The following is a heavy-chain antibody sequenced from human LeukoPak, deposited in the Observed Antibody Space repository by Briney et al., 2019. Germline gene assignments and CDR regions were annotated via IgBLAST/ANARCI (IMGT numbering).Heavy chain of an antibody. CDR1: GGTFSSYA. CDR3: ARALPPICSSTSCYHLLRAGAFDI. J-gene: IGHJ3*02. CDR2: IIPIFGTA. D-gene: IGHD2-2*01. V-gene: IGHV1-69*13. Sequence: ASVKVSCKASGGTFSSYAISWVRQAPGQGLEWMGGIIPIFGTANYAQKFQGRVTITADESTSTAYMELSSLRSEDTAVYYCARALPPICSSTSCYHLLRAGAFDIWGQGTMVTVSS.